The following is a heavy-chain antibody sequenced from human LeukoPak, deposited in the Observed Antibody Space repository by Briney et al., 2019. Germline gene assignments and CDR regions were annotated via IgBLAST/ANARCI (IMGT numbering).Heavy chain of an antibody. D-gene: IGHD6-13*01. Sequence: KPSETLSLTCTVSGGSISTYYWNWIRQPPGKGLEWIGYIYYSGSTNYNPSLKSRVTISVDTSKNQFSLKLNSVTAADTAVYYCARSGGYSSCWSLWGQGTLVTVS. CDR2: IYYSGST. CDR1: GGSISTYY. CDR3: ARSGGYSSCWSL. V-gene: IGHV4-59*01. J-gene: IGHJ4*02.